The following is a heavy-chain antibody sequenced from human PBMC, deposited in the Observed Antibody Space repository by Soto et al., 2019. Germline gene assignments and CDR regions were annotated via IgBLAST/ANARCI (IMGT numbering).Heavy chain of an antibody. CDR2: IYYSGST. D-gene: IGHD1-7*01. CDR3: ARIPITGTWWFDP. J-gene: IGHJ5*02. Sequence: SETLSLTCTVSGGSISSRGYYWSWIRQPPGKGLEWIGYIYYSGSTNYNPSLKSRVTISVDTSKNQFSLKLSSVTAADTAVYYCARIPITGTWWFDPWGQGTLVTVSS. V-gene: IGHV4-61*05. CDR1: GGSISSRGYY.